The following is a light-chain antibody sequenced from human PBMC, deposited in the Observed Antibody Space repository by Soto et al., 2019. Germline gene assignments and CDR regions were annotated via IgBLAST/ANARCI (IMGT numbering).Light chain of an antibody. Sequence: QPVLTQSPSASASLGASVKLTCTLSSGHSRYAIAWHQQQPERGPRYLMKLNSDGSHSKGDGIPDRFSGSSSGAERYLTISSLQSDDEADYYCQTWGSGMVFGGGTKLTVL. CDR3: QTWGSGMV. V-gene: IGLV4-69*01. J-gene: IGLJ2*01. CDR2: LNSDGSH. CDR1: SGHSRYA.